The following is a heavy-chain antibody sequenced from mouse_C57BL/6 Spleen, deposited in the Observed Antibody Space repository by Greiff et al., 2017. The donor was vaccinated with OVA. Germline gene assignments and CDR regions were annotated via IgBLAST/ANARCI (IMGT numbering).Heavy chain of an antibody. Sequence: QVQLQQSGPELVKPGASVKLSCKASGYTFTSYDINWVKQRPGQGLEWIGWIYPRDGSTKYNEKFKGKATLTVDTSSSTAYMELHSLTSEDSAVYFCARNYYSNDWYFDVWGTGTTVTVSS. D-gene: IGHD2-5*01. CDR1: GYTFTSYD. J-gene: IGHJ1*03. CDR2: IYPRDGST. CDR3: ARNYYSNDWYFDV. V-gene: IGHV1-85*01.